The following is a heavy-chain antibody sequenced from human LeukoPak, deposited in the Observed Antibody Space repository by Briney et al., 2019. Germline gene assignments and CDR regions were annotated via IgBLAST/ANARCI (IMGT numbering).Heavy chain of an antibody. CDR3: ARQARRSQFDY. V-gene: IGHV4-34*01. J-gene: IGHJ4*02. Sequence: SETLSLTCAVYGGSFSGYYWSWIRQPPGKGLEWIGEINHSGSTNYNPSLKSRVTISVDTSKNQFSLKLSSVIAADTAVYYCARQARRSQFDYWGQGTLVTASS. CDR2: INHSGST. CDR1: GGSFSGYY.